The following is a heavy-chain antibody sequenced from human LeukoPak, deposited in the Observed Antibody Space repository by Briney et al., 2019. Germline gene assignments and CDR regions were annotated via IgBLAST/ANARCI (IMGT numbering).Heavy chain of an antibody. CDR3: ARDTYYYDSSGYLALDY. CDR1: GFTFSSYW. J-gene: IGHJ4*01. D-gene: IGHD3-22*01. Sequence: PGGSLRLSCAVSGFTFSSYWMTWVRQAPGKGLEWVASIKDDGSEKYYEDSVKGRFTISRDNAKNSLYLQMNSLRAEDTAVYYCARDTYYYDSSGYLALDYWGQGTLVTVSS. V-gene: IGHV3-7*01. CDR2: IKDDGSEK.